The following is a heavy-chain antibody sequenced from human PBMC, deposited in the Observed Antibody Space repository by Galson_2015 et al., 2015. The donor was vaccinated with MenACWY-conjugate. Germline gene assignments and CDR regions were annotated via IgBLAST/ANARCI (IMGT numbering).Heavy chain of an antibody. V-gene: IGHV3-74*01. CDR3: AKTRGASFYFDS. CDR1: GFTFNTYW. CDR2: INPGGSST. D-gene: IGHD1-26*01. Sequence: SLRLSCAASGFTFNTYWMHWVRQAPGKGLVWVSRINPGGSSTTYADSVKDRSTISRDNAKNTLYLQMNSLRPEDTAVFYCAKTRGASFYFDSWGQGTLVTVSS. J-gene: IGHJ4*02.